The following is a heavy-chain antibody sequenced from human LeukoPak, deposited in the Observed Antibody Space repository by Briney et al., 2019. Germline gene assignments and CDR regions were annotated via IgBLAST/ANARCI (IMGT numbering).Heavy chain of an antibody. V-gene: IGHV3-7*03. D-gene: IGHD5-24*01. CDR2: IKQDGSEK. J-gene: IGHJ4*02. Sequence: GGSLRLSCAASGFTFNNYWMTWVRQAPGMGLEWVANIKQDGSEKYYVDSVKGRFTISRDIAKNSLYLQMNSLRAEDTAVYYCARLRWRWLQSPHYWGQGTLVTVSS. CDR3: ARLRWRWLQSPHY. CDR1: GFTFNNYW.